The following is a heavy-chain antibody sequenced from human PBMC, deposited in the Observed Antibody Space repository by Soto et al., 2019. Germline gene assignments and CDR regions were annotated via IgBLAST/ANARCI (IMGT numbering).Heavy chain of an antibody. CDR2: IYYSGST. Sequence: PSETLSLTCTVSGGSISSSSYYWGWIRQPPGKGLEWIGSIYYSGSTYYNPSLKSRATISVDTSKNQFSLKLSSVTAADTAVYYCARLGSTGPLYDYVWGSYRLAHDYWGQGTLVTVSS. D-gene: IGHD3-16*02. J-gene: IGHJ4*02. V-gene: IGHV4-39*01. CDR3: ARLGSTGPLYDYVWGSYRLAHDY. CDR1: GGSISSSSYY.